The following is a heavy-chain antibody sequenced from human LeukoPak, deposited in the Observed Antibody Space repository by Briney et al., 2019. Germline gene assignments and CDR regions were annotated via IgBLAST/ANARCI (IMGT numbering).Heavy chain of an antibody. CDR1: GFTFSSYA. D-gene: IGHD3-10*01. J-gene: IGHJ4*02. V-gene: IGHV3-30-3*01. CDR2: ISYDGSNK. CDR3: ASPLWFGELLFES. Sequence: GGSLRLSCAASGFTFSSYAMRWVRQAPGKGLGWVAVISYDGSNKYYADSVKGRFTISRDNSKNTLYLQMNSLRAEDTAVYYCASPLWFGELLFESWGQGTLVTVSS.